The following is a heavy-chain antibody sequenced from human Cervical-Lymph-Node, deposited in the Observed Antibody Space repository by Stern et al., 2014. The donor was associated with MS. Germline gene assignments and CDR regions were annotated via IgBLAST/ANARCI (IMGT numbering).Heavy chain of an antibody. D-gene: IGHD3-10*01. J-gene: IGHJ4*02. V-gene: IGHV3-23*04. CDR3: AREGDGGSETYEQFELDW. Sequence: EVKLVESGGGLVQPGGSLRLSCAASGFTFSRYAMSWVRQAPGKGLECVSSIGRTGGDTYYADSVKGRFTISRDNSKSTLFLQMNSLTVDDTAVYYCAREGDGGSETYEQFELDWWGQGTLVTVSS. CDR1: GFTFSRYA. CDR2: IGRTGGDT.